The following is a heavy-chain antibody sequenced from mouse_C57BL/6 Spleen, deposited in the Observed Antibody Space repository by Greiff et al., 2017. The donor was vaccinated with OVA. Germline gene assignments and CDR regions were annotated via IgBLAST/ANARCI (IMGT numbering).Heavy chain of an antibody. CDR1: GYTFTDHT. J-gene: IGHJ3*01. Sequence: VKLMESDAELVKPGASVKISCKVSGYTFTDHTIHWMKQRPEQGLEWIGYIYPRDGSTKYNEKFKGKATLTADKSSSTAYMQLNSLTSEDSAVYFCARFSNWDGGWFAYWGQGTLVTVSA. CDR3: ARFSNWDGGWFAY. CDR2: IYPRDGST. V-gene: IGHV1-78*01. D-gene: IGHD4-1*01.